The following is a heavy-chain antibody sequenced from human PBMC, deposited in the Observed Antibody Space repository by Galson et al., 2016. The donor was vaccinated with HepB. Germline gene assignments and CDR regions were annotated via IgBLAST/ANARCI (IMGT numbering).Heavy chain of an antibody. CDR2: INWNSVGI. CDR1: GFTSDDYA. J-gene: IGHJ4*02. CDR3: AKDISDYYGSGTYYSHFDY. Sequence: SLRLSCAASGFTSDDYAMHWVRQTPGKGLEWVSGINWNSVGIGYADSVTGRFTISRDNAKNSLYLQMNSLRAEDTALYYCAKDISDYYGSGTYYSHFDYWGQGTLVTVSS. D-gene: IGHD3-10*01. V-gene: IGHV3-9*02.